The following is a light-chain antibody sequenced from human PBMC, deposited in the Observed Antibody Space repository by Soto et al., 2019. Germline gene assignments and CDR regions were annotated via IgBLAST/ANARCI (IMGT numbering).Light chain of an antibody. CDR1: QGIRNN. CDR3: QQLYTYPLT. CDR2: AAS. Sequence: IQVTQSTSSLSASVGYRVTITCRASQGIRNNLGWYQQKPGKAPKLLIYAASTLQSGVPSRFSGSGYGTEFNLTITSLQTEDFAAYYCQQLYTYPLTFGGGTKVDIK. V-gene: IGKV1-17*01. J-gene: IGKJ4*01.